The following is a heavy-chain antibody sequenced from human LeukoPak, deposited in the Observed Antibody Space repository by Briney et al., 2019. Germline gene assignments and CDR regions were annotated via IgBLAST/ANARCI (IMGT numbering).Heavy chain of an antibody. J-gene: IGHJ3*02. CDR1: GLTFSNAW. Sequence: GGSLRLSCAASGLTFSNAWMSWVRQAPGKGLEWVGRIKSKTDGGTTDYAAPVKGRFTISRDDSKNTLYLQMNSLKLEDTAVYYCITDPGEWEPIWGQGTMVTVSS. V-gene: IGHV3-15*01. D-gene: IGHD1-26*01. CDR2: IKSKTDGGTT. CDR3: ITDPGEWEPI.